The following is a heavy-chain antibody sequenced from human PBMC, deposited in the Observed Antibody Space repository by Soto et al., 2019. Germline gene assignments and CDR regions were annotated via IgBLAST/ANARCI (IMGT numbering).Heavy chain of an antibody. V-gene: IGHV1-18*01. CDR3: ARAFFYHGSDSRGYSFDAFDF. CDR1: GYTFTSSG. J-gene: IGHJ3*01. CDR2: ISAHTGSS. Sequence: QVQLVQSGAEVKKPGASVKVSCNASGYTFTSSGMSWVRQAPGQELEWMGWISAHTGSSEYAQRFQGRVTMTTASSTSTAYMELRSLRSDDTAVYYCARAFFYHGSDSRGYSFDAFDFWGPGTLVTVSS. D-gene: IGHD3-22*01.